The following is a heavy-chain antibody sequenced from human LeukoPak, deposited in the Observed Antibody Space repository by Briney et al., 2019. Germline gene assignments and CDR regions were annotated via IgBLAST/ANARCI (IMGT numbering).Heavy chain of an antibody. CDR2: IYHSGST. J-gene: IGHJ6*04. D-gene: IGHD3-9*01. Sequence: PSETLSLTCAVSGYSISSGYYWGWIRQPPGKGLEWIGSIYHSGSTYYNPSLKSRVTISVDTSKNQFSLKLSSVTAADTAVYYCARDPYYYDILTGYLYYYGMDVWAKGPRSPSPQ. CDR1: GYSISSGYY. CDR3: ARDPYYYDILTGYLYYYGMDV. V-gene: IGHV4-38-2*02.